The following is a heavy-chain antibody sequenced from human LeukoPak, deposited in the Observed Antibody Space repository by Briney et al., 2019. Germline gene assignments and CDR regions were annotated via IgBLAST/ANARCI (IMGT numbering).Heavy chain of an antibody. D-gene: IGHD6-19*01. CDR3: ARGGGIAVAGKGIDY. CDR1: GFTFSSCS. J-gene: IGHJ4*02. V-gene: IGHV3-21*01. CDR2: ISSSSSYI. Sequence: GGSLRLSCAASGFTFSSCSMNWVRQAPGKGLEWVSSISSSSSYIYYADSVKGRFTISRDNAKNSLYLQMNSLRAEDTAVYYCARGGGIAVAGKGIDYWGQGTLVTVSS.